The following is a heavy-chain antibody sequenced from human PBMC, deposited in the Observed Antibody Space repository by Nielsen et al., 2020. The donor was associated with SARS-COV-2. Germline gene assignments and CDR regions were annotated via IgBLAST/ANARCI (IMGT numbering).Heavy chain of an antibody. CDR1: GYTFTSYG. V-gene: IGHV1-18*04. J-gene: IGHJ4*02. Sequence: ASVKVSCKASGYTFTSYGISWVRQAPGQGLECMGWISAYNGNTNYAQNLQGRVTMTTDTSTSTAYMELRSLRSDDTAVYYCARAARVPYYDFWSGYSRPFDYWGQGTLVTVSS. CDR3: ARAARVPYYDFWSGYSRPFDY. D-gene: IGHD3-3*01. CDR2: ISAYNGNT.